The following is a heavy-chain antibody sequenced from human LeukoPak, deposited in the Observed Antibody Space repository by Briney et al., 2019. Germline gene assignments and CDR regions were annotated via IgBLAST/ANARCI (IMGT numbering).Heavy chain of an antibody. CDR3: ARGQRWSDH. CDR1: GVSINSYY. D-gene: IGHD4-23*01. CDR2: IYSGTT. J-gene: IGHJ4*02. Sequence: SETLSLTCTVSGVSINSYYWSWIRQPPGKGLEWIGNIYSGTTNYNPSLRRRVTILLDTSKNQFSLRLSSVTVADTDIYYCARGQRWSDHWGQGTLVTVSS. V-gene: IGHV4-59*01.